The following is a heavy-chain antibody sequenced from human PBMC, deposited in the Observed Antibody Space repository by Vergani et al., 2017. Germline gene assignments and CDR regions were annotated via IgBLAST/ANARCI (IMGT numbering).Heavy chain of an antibody. CDR1: GYSFTSYC. Sequence: EVQLVQSGAEVKKPGESLKISCKGSGYSFTSYCIGWVRQMTGKGLEWMGIIYPGDSDTRYSPSFQGQVTISADKSISTAYLQWSSLKASDTAMYYCARVAKSRYSSGWYYFDYWGQGTLVTVSS. V-gene: IGHV5-51*03. CDR2: IYPGDSDT. J-gene: IGHJ4*02. D-gene: IGHD6-19*01. CDR3: ARVAKSRYSSGWYYFDY.